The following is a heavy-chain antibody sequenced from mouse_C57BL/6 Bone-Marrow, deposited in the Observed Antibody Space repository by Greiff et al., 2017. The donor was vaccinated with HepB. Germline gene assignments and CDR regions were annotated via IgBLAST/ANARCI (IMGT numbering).Heavy chain of an antibody. CDR2: INPNNGGT. CDR3: ARSPAYYSNYGAMDY. V-gene: IGHV1-18*01. D-gene: IGHD2-5*01. Sequence: EVQGVESGPELVKPGASVKIPCKASGYTFTDYNMDWVKQSHGKSLEWIGDINPNNGGTIYNQKFKGKATLTVDKSSSTAYMELRSLTSEDTAVYYCARSPAYYSNYGAMDYWGQGTSVTVSS. CDR1: GYTFTDYN. J-gene: IGHJ4*01.